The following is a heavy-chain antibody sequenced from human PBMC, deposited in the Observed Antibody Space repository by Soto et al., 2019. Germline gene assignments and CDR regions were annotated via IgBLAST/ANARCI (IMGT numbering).Heavy chain of an antibody. D-gene: IGHD3-10*01. CDR1: GDSFSRST. V-gene: IGHV1-69*02. CDR3: SANYGSGSAHFDS. CDR2: TIPILSVS. J-gene: IGHJ4*02. Sequence: QMVQSGAEVKKPGSSVKVSCTASGDSFSRSTLSWVRQAPGQGLEWMGRTIPILSVSDYAQKCQGRVSITADKSTGTVYMELSRLRSEDTAVYYCSANYGSGSAHFDSWGQGTLVTVSS.